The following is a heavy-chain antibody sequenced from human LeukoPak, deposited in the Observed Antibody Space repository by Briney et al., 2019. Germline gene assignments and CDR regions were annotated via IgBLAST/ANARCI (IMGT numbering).Heavy chain of an antibody. Sequence: SETLSLTCSVSGGSISSYYWSWIRQPPGKGLEWIGYIYYSGSTNYNPSLKSRVTISVDTSKNQFSLNLSSVTAADTAVYYCARVITVRGVIFDYWGQGTLVTVSS. CDR3: ARVITVRGVIFDY. CDR1: GGSISSYY. J-gene: IGHJ4*02. D-gene: IGHD3-16*01. CDR2: IYYSGST. V-gene: IGHV4-59*01.